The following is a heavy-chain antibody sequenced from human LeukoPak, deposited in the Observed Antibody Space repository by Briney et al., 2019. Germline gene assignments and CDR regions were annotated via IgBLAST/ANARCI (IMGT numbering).Heavy chain of an antibody. CDR3: ARVGPSSASMTPAYGMDV. Sequence: PGGSLRLSCAASGFTFNDYGMSWGRRAPGKGREGVAGINWNGGITGYADSVKRRFTISRDNAQNSLYLQMNSLRAAATALYYCARVGPSSASMTPAYGMDVWGQGTTVTVSS. V-gene: IGHV3-20*04. CDR1: GFTFNDYG. J-gene: IGHJ6*02. D-gene: IGHD2/OR15-2a*01. CDR2: INWNGGIT.